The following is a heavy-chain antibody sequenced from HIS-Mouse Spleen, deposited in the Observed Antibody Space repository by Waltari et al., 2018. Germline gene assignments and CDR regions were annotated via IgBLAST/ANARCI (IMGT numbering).Heavy chain of an antibody. D-gene: IGHD6-13*01. Sequence: QLQLQESGPGLVKPSETLSLTCTVPGGSLSRLSYHLGGIRQPPGKGLEWIGSIYYSGSTYYNPSLKSRVTISVDTSKNQFSLKLSSVTAADTAVYYCAREIPYSSSWYDWYFDLWGRGTLVTVSS. CDR2: IYYSGST. CDR3: AREIPYSSSWYDWYFDL. J-gene: IGHJ2*01. V-gene: IGHV4-39*07. CDR1: GGSLSRLSYH.